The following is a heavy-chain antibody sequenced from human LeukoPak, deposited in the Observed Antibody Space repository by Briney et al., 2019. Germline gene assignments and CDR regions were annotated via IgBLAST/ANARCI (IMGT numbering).Heavy chain of an antibody. Sequence: GGSLRLSCAASGFTFSSYAMSWVRQAPGKGLEGVSAISGGGGSTYCADSVEGRFPLSRDNSKNPLYLQPNTLRAKDTAVSYCPKDPGGSWYNYWGQGTLVTVSS. CDR2: ISGGGGST. CDR1: GFTFSSYA. V-gene: IGHV3-23*01. CDR3: PKDPGGSWYNY. D-gene: IGHD6-13*01. J-gene: IGHJ4*02.